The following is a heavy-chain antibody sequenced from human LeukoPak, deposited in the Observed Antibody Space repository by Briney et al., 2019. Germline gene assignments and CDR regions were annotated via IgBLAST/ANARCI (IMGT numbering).Heavy chain of an antibody. CDR1: EERFNNYW. V-gene: IGHV5-51*01. Sequence: GESLKISCKGSEERFNNYWIGWVRQTPGTGLEWMGTIFPGDSDTRYRPSFRGLVTISVDKSISTAYLQWNSLRASGSAMYYCARRVGITPFFFDLWGQGTLVTVSS. D-gene: IGHD1-26*01. CDR2: IFPGDSDT. CDR3: ARRVGITPFFFDL. J-gene: IGHJ4*02.